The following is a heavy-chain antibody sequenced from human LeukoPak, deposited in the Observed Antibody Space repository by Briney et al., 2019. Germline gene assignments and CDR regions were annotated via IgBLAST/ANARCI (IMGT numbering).Heavy chain of an antibody. CDR1: GFTFNTFN. V-gene: IGHV3-20*04. J-gene: IGHJ2*01. CDR2: INWSGVST. Sequence: PGGSLRLSCAASGFTFNTFNMNWVRQAPGKGLEWVSGINWSGVSTGYADSVKGRFTISRDNTKNSLFLQMNSLRAEDTAFYYCTKGKDTLNPYWYFDVWGRGTLVTVSS. D-gene: IGHD2-15*01. CDR3: TKGKDTLNPYWYFDV.